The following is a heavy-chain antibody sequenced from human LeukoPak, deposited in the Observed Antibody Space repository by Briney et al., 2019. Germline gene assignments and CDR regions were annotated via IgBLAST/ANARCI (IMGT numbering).Heavy chain of an antibody. J-gene: IGHJ6*04. CDR2: IYTSGST. V-gene: IGHV4-4*07. Sequence: GSLRLSCAASGFTFRTYAMSWIRQPAGKGLEWIWHIYTSGSTNYNPSLKSRVTISVDTSKNQFSLKLSSVTAADTAVYYCAREGLRYFDLDVWGKGTTVTISS. CDR3: AREGLRYFDLDV. D-gene: IGHD3-9*01. CDR1: GFTFRTYA.